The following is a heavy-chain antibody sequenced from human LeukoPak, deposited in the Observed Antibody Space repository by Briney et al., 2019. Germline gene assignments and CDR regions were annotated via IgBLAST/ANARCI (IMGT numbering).Heavy chain of an antibody. D-gene: IGHD2-15*01. CDR2: IYYSGST. CDR3: ARGGVGVVVAATVYYYYYGMDV. CDR1: GGSISSYY. Sequence: SETLSLTCTVSGGSISSYYWSWIRQPPGKGLEWIGYIYYSGSTNYNPSLKSRVTISVDTSKNQFSLKLSSVTAADTAVYYCARGGVGVVVAATVYYYYYGMDVWGQGTTVTVSS. V-gene: IGHV4-59*01. J-gene: IGHJ6*02.